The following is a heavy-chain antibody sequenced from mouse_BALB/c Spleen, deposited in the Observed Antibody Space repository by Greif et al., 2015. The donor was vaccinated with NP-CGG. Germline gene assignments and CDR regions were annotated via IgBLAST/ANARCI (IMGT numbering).Heavy chain of an antibody. V-gene: IGHV5-6-4*01. CDR3: TRGGGSYAMDY. CDR1: GFTFSSYT. D-gene: IGHD1-1*01. J-gene: IGHJ4*01. CDR2: ISSGGSYT. Sequence: DVKLVESGGGLVKPGGSLKLSCAASGFTFSSYTMSWVRQTPEKRLEWVATISSGGSYTYYPDSVKGRFTISRDNAKNTLYLQMSSLKSEDTAMYHCTRGGGSYAMDYWGQGTSVTVSS.